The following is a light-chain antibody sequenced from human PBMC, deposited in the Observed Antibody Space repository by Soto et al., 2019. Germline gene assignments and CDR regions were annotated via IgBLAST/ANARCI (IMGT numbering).Light chain of an antibody. CDR1: QSITL. CDR2: AAS. Sequence: EIVMTQSPATLSVSPGERATVSCRASQSITLLAWYQQEPGQPPRLLMYAASTRATGVPDRFSGSGSGTEFTLTISSRQSEDFAVYYCQQYNSWPLTFGGGTKVEMK. V-gene: IGKV3-15*01. J-gene: IGKJ4*01. CDR3: QQYNSWPLT.